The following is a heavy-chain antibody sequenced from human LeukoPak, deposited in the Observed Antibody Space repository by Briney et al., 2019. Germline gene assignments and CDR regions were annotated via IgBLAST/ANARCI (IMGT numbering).Heavy chain of an antibody. CDR3: ARHGLMVRGVNNWFDP. D-gene: IGHD3-10*01. Sequence: SETLSLTCTVSGGSISSSSYYWGWIRQPPGKGLEWIGSIYYSGSTYYNPSLKSRVTISVDTSKNQFSLKLSSVTAADTAVYYCARHGLMVRGVNNWFDPWGQGTLVTVSS. J-gene: IGHJ5*02. CDR2: IYYSGST. CDR1: GGSISSSSYY. V-gene: IGHV4-39*01.